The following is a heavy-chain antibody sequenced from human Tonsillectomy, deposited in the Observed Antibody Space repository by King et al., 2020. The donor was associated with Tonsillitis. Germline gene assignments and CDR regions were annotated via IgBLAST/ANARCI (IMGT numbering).Heavy chain of an antibody. Sequence: QLQESGPGLVKPSETLSLTCTVSGGSIGDYYWSWIRQPPGKGLEWIGYIHYSGSTNYNPSLKSRVTISVDTSKNQFSLKLSSVTAADTAVYYCAGLLASCDTNWPYGFDIWGQGTMVTVSS. D-gene: IGHD7-27*01. J-gene: IGHJ3*02. V-gene: IGHV4-59*08. CDR1: GGSIGDYY. CDR3: AGLLASCDTNWPYGFDI. CDR2: IHYSGST.